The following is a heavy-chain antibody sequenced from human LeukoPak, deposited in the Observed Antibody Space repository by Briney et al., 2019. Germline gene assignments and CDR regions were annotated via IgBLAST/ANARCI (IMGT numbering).Heavy chain of an antibody. CDR2: INHSGGT. CDR1: GGSFSGYY. Sequence: SETLSLTCAVYGGSFSGYYWTWIRQPPGKGLEWLGEINHSGGTYYNPSLKSRVTMSVDTSKNQFSLKLTSVTAADTAVYYCATLGDWGQGTLVTVSS. V-gene: IGHV4-34*01. J-gene: IGHJ4*02. CDR3: ATLGD. D-gene: IGHD3-16*01.